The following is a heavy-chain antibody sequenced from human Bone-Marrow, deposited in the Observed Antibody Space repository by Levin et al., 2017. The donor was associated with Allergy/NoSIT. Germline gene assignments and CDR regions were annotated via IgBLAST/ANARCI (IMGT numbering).Heavy chain of an antibody. V-gene: IGHV1-18*01. CDR3: AVDHSPFTLVQGISGYYYLDV. CDR2: ISVYNGDT. CDR1: GYTFTSFG. Sequence: ASVKVSCRASGYTFTSFGISWVRQAPGQGLEWMGGISVYNGDTKYAQNFQGRVTMTTDTSTTTAYMALRSLRSEDTAIYYCAVDHSPFTLVQGISGYYYLDVWGTGTTVTVSS. J-gene: IGHJ6*03. D-gene: IGHD3-10*01.